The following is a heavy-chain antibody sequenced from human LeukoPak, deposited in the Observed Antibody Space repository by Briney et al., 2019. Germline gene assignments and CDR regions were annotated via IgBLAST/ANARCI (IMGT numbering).Heavy chain of an antibody. D-gene: IGHD1-1*01. Sequence: GGALRLSCAASGFTLSSYSMNCVRQAPGKGREWVSSISSSSSYIYYADSVKGRFTISRDNAKNSLYLQMNSLRAEDTAVYYCARGVLEYNWNDGDWFDPWGQGTLVTVSS. J-gene: IGHJ5*02. CDR2: ISSSSSYI. V-gene: IGHV3-21*01. CDR1: GFTLSSYS. CDR3: ARGVLEYNWNDGDWFDP.